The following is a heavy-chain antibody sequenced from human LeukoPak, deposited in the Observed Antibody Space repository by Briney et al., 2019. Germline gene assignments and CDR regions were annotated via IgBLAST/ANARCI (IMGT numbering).Heavy chain of an antibody. CDR1: GGSFSGYY. V-gene: IGHV4-34*01. J-gene: IGHJ5*02. Sequence: SETLSLTCAVYGGSFSGYYWSWIRQPPGKGLEWIGEINHSGSTNYNPSLKSRVTISVDTSKNQFSLKLSSVTAADTAVYYCARPRQWPTTRGHNWFDPWGQGTLVTVSS. CDR2: INHSGST. CDR3: ARPRQWPTTRGHNWFDP. D-gene: IGHD6-19*01.